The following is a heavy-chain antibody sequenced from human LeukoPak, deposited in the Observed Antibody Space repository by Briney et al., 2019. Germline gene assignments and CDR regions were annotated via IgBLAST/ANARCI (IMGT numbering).Heavy chain of an antibody. CDR1: GFTFSSYG. D-gene: IGHD3-10*02. CDR3: AELGITMIGGV. V-gene: IGHV3-30*18. CDR2: ISDDGSNK. J-gene: IGHJ6*04. Sequence: PGRSLRLSCAASGFTFSSYGLHWVRQAPGKGPEWVAFISDDGSNKYYADSVKGRFTISRDNAKNSLYLQMNSLRAEDTAVYYCAELGITMIGGVWGKGTTVTISS.